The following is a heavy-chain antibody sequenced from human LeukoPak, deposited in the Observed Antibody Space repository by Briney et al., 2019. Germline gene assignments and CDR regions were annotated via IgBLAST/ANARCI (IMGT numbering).Heavy chain of an antibody. CDR3: ARGESFYYYYYMDV. CDR1: GYTFTSYA. D-gene: IGHD3-10*01. Sequence: ASVKVSCKASGYTFTSYAMNWVRQASGQGLEWMGWINTNTGNPTYAQGFTGRFVFSLDTSVSTAYLQISSLKAEDTAVYYCARGESFYYYYYMDVWGKGTTVTVSS. V-gene: IGHV7-4-1*02. CDR2: INTNTGNP. J-gene: IGHJ6*03.